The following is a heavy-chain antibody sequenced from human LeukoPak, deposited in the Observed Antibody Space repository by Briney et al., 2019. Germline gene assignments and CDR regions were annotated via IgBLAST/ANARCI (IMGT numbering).Heavy chain of an antibody. CDR2: ISYDGSNK. CDR3: ARESGDDILTGWDY. D-gene: IGHD3-9*01. CDR1: GFTFSSYA. J-gene: IGHJ4*02. Sequence: GRSLRLSCAASGFTFSSYAMHWVRQAPGKGLEWVAVISYDGSNKYYADSVKGRFTISRDNSKNTLYLQMNSLGAEDTAVYYCARESGDDILTGWDYWGQGTLVTVSS. V-gene: IGHV3-30-3*01.